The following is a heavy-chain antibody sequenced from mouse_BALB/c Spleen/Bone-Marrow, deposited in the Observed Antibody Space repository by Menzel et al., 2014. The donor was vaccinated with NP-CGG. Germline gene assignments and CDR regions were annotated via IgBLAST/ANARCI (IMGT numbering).Heavy chain of an antibody. D-gene: IGHD3-3*01. Sequence: EVMLVESGPELVKPGASVKMSCKASGCTFTDYYMKWVKRSHGKSLEWIGDINPNNGDTFYNQKFKVKATLTVDKSSSTAYKQLNSLTSEDSAVYYCARSRNFDYWGQGTTLTVSS. V-gene: IGHV1-26*01. J-gene: IGHJ2*01. CDR1: GCTFTDYY. CDR3: ARSRNFDY. CDR2: INPNNGDT.